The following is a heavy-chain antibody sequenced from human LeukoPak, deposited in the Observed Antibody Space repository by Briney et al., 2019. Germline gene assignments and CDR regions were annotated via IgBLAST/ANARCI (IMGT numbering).Heavy chain of an antibody. CDR3: SKVDY. CDR1: GPTVTGYY. CDR2: INPDSGGT. J-gene: IGHJ4*02. Sequence: ASVKLSCKASGPTVTGYYIHWLRQAPGQGLEWMGWINPDSGGTNYAQKFQGRVTMTRATSIRTGSLELSRRRSDDSAIYYWSKVDYWGQGTLVTVSS. V-gene: IGHV1-2*02.